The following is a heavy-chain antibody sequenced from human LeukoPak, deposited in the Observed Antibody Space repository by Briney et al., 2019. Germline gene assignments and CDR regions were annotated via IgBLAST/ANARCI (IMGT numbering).Heavy chain of an antibody. CDR2: IHPSGAL. V-gene: IGHV4-34*01. D-gene: IGHD1-1*01. Sequence: SETLCLTCAVYGGSFSGYYWSWIRQSPGKGLEWIGEIHPSGALHYNPSLESRINISPDTSMNQFSLKMSSVTIADTAVYYCARGTDPYKVAYWGPGTLVTVSS. CDR1: GGSFSGYY. J-gene: IGHJ4*02. CDR3: ARGTDPYKVAY.